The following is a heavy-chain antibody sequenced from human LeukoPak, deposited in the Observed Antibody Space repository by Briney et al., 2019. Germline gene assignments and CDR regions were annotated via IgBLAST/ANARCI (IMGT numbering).Heavy chain of an antibody. CDR3: AISRRGYCSSTSCYGGWFDP. V-gene: IGHV1-2*04. Sequence: SCKXXGYTFTGYYMHWVRQAPGQGLEGMGWINXXSGGTNYAQKFQGWVTMTRDTSISTAYMELSRLRSDDTAVYYCAISRRGYCSSTSCYGGWFDPWGQGTLVTVSS. CDR1: GYTFTGYY. D-gene: IGHD2-2*01. CDR2: INXXSGGT. J-gene: IGHJ5*02.